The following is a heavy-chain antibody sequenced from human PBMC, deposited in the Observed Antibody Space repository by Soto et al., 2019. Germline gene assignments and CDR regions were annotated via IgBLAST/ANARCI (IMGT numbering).Heavy chain of an antibody. D-gene: IGHD4-17*01. Sequence: QVQLVQSGAEVKTPGASVKVSCKASGYTFTSYGISWVRQAPGQGLEWMGWISAYNGNTNYAQKLQGRVTMTTDTSTSTAYMELRSLRSDDTAVYYCARDSYDYGDLEYFQHWGQGTLVTVSS. V-gene: IGHV1-18*01. CDR2: ISAYNGNT. J-gene: IGHJ1*01. CDR1: GYTFTSYG. CDR3: ARDSYDYGDLEYFQH.